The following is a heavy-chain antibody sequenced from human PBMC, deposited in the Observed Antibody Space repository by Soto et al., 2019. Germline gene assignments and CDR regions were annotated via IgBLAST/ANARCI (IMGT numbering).Heavy chain of an antibody. D-gene: IGHD6-19*01. CDR1: GFTFSSYA. V-gene: IGHV3-64*01. CDR3: ARWLGGYDN. J-gene: IGHJ4*02. CDR2: ISNTGDST. Sequence: GGSLRLSCVASGFTFSSYAIHWFRQAPGKGLEYVSAISNTGDSTFYANSVKGRFTISRDNSKNTLYLQMGSLRAEDMAVYYCARWLGGYDNWGQGTLVTVSS.